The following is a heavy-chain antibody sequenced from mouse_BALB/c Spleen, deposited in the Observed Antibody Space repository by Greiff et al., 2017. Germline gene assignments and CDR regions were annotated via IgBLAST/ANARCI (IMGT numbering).Heavy chain of an antibody. CDR3: AREFDYYGSSYWYFDV. J-gene: IGHJ1*01. Sequence: QVQLKESGAELVKPGASVKMSCKASGYTFTSYNMHWVKQTPGQGLEWIGAIYPGNGDTSYNQKFKGKATLTADKSSSTAYMQLSSLTSEDSAVYYCAREFDYYGSSYWYFDVWGAGTTVTVAS. V-gene: IGHV1-12*01. CDR2: IYPGNGDT. CDR1: GYTFTSYN. D-gene: IGHD1-1*01.